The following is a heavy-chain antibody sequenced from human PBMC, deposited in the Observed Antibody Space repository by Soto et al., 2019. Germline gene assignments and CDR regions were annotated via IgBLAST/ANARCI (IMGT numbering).Heavy chain of an antibody. D-gene: IGHD2-15*01. V-gene: IGHV1-69*01. Sequence: QVHLLQSGSEVKKPGSSVKVSCRASGDTFSNSAFSWVRQAPGQGLEWMGGIIPIFGTTSYAQKLQGRVMLTADESTTTVYMELMSLRSEDTVLYFCALGLRGYHLDSWGQGTQVTVSS. CDR3: ALGLRGYHLDS. J-gene: IGHJ4*02. CDR2: IIPIFGTT. CDR1: GDTFSNSA.